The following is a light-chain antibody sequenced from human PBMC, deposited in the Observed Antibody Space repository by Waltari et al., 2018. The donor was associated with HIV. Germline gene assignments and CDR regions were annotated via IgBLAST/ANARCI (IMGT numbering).Light chain of an antibody. V-gene: IGKV1-9*01. CDR2: GAS. Sequence: DIQLTQSPPFLSASPGDRVSIACRANQTISTYLAWYQQKPGKAPKLLLYGASILQTGVPSRFTCRGSGTEFHLTITSLQPEDFATYYCQQVNSYPLTFGRGTKVEVK. CDR3: QQVNSYPLT. CDR1: QTISTY. J-gene: IGKJ4*01.